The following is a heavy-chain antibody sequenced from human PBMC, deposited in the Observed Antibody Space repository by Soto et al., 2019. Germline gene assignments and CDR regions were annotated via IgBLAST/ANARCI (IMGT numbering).Heavy chain of an antibody. V-gene: IGHV3-33*01. CDR3: ARGITMVRGVILAWFDP. D-gene: IGHD3-10*01. Sequence: QVQLVESGGGVVQPGRSLRLSCSASGFTFSSYGMHWVRQAPGKGLEWVAVIWYDGSNKYYADSVKGRFTISRDNSKNTLYLKMNRLRAEDTAVYYCARGITMVRGVILAWFDPWGQGTLVTVSS. CDR2: IWYDGSNK. CDR1: GFTFSSYG. J-gene: IGHJ5*02.